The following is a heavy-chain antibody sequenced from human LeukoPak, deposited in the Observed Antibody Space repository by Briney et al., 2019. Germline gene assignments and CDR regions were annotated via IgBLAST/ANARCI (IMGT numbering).Heavy chain of an antibody. CDR2: INWNGGST. CDR1: GFTFDDYG. Sequence: GGSLRLSCAASGFTFDDYGMSWVRQAPGKGLEWVSGINWNGGSTGYADSVKGRFTISRDNAKNSLYLQMNSLRAEDTAVYYCARDGGSYLFDYWGQGTLVTVSS. D-gene: IGHD1-26*01. J-gene: IGHJ4*02. V-gene: IGHV3-20*04. CDR3: ARDGGSYLFDY.